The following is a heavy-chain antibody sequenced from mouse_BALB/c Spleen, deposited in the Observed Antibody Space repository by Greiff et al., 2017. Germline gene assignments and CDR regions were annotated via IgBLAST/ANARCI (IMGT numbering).Heavy chain of an antibody. CDR3: ARQDGSAWFAY. CDR1: GFTFSSYA. V-gene: IGHV5-9-3*01. J-gene: IGHJ3*01. CDR2: ISSGGSYT. Sequence: EVKVVESGGGLVKPGGSLKLSCAASGFTFSSYAMSWVRQTPEKRLEWVATISSGGSYTYYPDSVKGRFTISRDNAKNTLYLQMSSLRSEDTAMYYCARQDGSAWFAYWGQGTLVTVSA. D-gene: IGHD2-3*01.